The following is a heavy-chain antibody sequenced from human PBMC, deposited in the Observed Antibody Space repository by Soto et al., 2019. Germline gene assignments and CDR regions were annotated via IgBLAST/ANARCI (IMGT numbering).Heavy chain of an antibody. J-gene: IGHJ5*02. Sequence: QVQLVESGGGLVKPGGSLRLSCAASGIVFSDYMSWVRQAPGKGLEWLSYISGSGRTMYSADSVKGLFSISRDNATNSLYLQMNNVRTDDTAVYYCARLPFPWGWFDPWGQGTLVTVSS. D-gene: IGHD3-16*01. CDR2: ISGSGRTM. CDR1: GIVFSDY. V-gene: IGHV3-11*01. CDR3: ARLPFPWGWFDP.